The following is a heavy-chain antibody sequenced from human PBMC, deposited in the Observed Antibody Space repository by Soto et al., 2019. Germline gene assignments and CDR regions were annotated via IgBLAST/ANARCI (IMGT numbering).Heavy chain of an antibody. D-gene: IGHD6-13*01. CDR2: MDPSDSYT. Sequence: EVQLVQSGAEVKKPGESLRISCKGSGYSFTSYWISWVRQMPGKGLEWMGRMDPSDSYTNYSPSFQGHVTISADKSSSSAYLQWSRLKASDTAMHYCARRQPAAGDNDLTFDYWGQGTLVTVSS. CDR3: ARRQPAAGDNDLTFDY. V-gene: IGHV5-10-1*01. CDR1: GYSFTSYW. J-gene: IGHJ4*02.